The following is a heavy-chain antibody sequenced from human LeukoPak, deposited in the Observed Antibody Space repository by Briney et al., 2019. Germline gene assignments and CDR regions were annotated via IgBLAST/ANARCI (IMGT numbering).Heavy chain of an antibody. V-gene: IGHV3-53*05. Sequence: PGGSLRLSCAASGFTVSSNYMSWVRQAPGKGLEWVSVIYSGGSTYYADSVKGRFTISRDNSKNTLYLQMNSLRAEDAAVYYCARGRGKNQLLLVAFDIWGQGTMVTVSS. CDR1: GFTVSSNY. D-gene: IGHD2-2*01. CDR2: IYSGGST. J-gene: IGHJ3*02. CDR3: ARGRGKNQLLLVAFDI.